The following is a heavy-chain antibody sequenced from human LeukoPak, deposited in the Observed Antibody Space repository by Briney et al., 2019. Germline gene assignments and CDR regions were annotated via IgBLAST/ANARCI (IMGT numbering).Heavy chain of an antibody. D-gene: IGHD2-15*01. Sequence: GGSLRLSCAASGFTFSSYEMNWVRQAPGKGLECVSYITTSGNTIYYTDSVRGRFTISRDNANNSLYLQVNSLRAGDTAVYYCARTPKGYCSGGSCYVHHYMDVWGKGTTVTVSS. CDR2: ITTSGNTI. CDR3: ARTPKGYCSGGSCYVHHYMDV. V-gene: IGHV3-48*03. CDR1: GFTFSSYE. J-gene: IGHJ6*03.